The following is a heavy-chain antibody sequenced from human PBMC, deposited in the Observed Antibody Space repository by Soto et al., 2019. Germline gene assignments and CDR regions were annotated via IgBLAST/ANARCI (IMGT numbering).Heavy chain of an antibody. V-gene: IGHV4-31*03. CDR3: ARADFGDRGLAFDS. Sequence: QVQLLESGPGLVKTSQTLSLTCSASGGSTGSGGYYWSWVRQHPGKGLEWIGYIYYAGSAYYSPSLKSRVSISVDTSKNQFSLILDAVTVADTAVYYCARADFGDRGLAFDSWGQGILVTVSS. J-gene: IGHJ4*02. CDR1: GGSTGSGGYY. CDR2: IYYAGSA. D-gene: IGHD2-21*01.